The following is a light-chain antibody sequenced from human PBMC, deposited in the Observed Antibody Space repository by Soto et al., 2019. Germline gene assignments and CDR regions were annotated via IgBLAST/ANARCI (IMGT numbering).Light chain of an antibody. CDR3: QAWDSSTYVV. Sequence: SYELTQPPSVSVSPGQTASITCSGDKLGDKYACWYQQKPGQSPVLVIYQDNKRPSGIPERFSGSNSGNTATLTISGTQAMDEADYYCQAWDSSTYVVFGGGTKLTVL. CDR2: QDN. V-gene: IGLV3-1*01. CDR1: KLGDKY. J-gene: IGLJ2*01.